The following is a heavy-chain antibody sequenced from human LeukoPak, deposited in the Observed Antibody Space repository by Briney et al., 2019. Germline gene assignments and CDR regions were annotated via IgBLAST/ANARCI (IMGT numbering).Heavy chain of an antibody. CDR3: ARGRAAAVPAMNWFDP. CDR1: GGSFSGYY. CDR2: INHCGST. Sequence: SETLSLTCAVYGGSFSGYYWSWIRQPPGKGLEWIGEINHCGSTNYNPSLKSRVTISVDTSKNQFSLKLSSVTAADTAVYYCARGRAAAVPAMNWFDPWGQGTLVTVSS. J-gene: IGHJ5*02. D-gene: IGHD6-13*01. V-gene: IGHV4-34*01.